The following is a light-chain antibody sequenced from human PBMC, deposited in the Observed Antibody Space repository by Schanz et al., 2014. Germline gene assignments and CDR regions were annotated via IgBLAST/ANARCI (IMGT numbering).Light chain of an antibody. CDR3: QQSNTVPRT. J-gene: IGKJ4*01. V-gene: IGKV1-39*01. CDR1: QSINRN. CDR2: GAS. Sequence: DIHMTQSPSSLSASVGDRVTITCRASQSINRNLNWYQQKSGEAPNLLIYGASNLQSGVPSRFSGSGSGTDFTLTISNLQPEDFATYYCQQSNTVPRTFGGGTKVEIK.